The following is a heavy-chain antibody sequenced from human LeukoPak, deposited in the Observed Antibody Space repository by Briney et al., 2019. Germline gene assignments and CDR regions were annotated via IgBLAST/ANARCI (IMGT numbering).Heavy chain of an antibody. D-gene: IGHD1-26*01. V-gene: IGHV1-18*01. J-gene: IGHJ4*02. Sequence: ASVKVSCKASGYTFTSYGISWVRQAPGQGLEWMGWISAYNGNTNYAQKFQGRVTMTEDTSTDTAYMELSSLRSEDTAVYYCATKTMNSGSYYWVFDYWGQGALVTVSS. CDR1: GYTFTSYG. CDR2: ISAYNGNT. CDR3: ATKTMNSGSYYWVFDY.